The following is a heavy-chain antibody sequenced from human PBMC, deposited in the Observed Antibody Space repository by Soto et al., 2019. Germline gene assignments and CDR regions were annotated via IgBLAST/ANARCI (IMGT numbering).Heavy chain of an antibody. CDR1: EFTFSDYY. V-gene: IGHV3-11*01. CDR2: ISSSGNTI. J-gene: IGHJ3*02. D-gene: IGHD5-12*01. Sequence: QVQLVESGGGLVRPGESLRLSCAASEFTFSDYYMSWIRQAPGKGLEWVSYISSSGNTIYYADSVKGRFTISRDNAKNSLYLQMHSLRAENTAVYYCARRYSGGRAFDICGQGTMVTVSS. CDR3: ARRYSGGRAFDI.